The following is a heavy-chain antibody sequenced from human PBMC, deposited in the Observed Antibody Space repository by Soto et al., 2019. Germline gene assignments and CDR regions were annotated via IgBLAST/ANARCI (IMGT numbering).Heavy chain of an antibody. CDR3: AREGPASTNWFDP. CDR2: IYHSGNT. D-gene: IGHD3-16*01. CDR1: GASATSGGYY. J-gene: IGHJ5*02. Sequence: ASETLSLTCTVSGASATSGGYYWSWIRQPPGKGLEWIAYIYHSGNTKYNPSLKNRVTISVDTSKNQFSLKLSSVTAADTAVYYCAREGPASTNWFDPWGQGTMVTVS. V-gene: IGHV4-61*08.